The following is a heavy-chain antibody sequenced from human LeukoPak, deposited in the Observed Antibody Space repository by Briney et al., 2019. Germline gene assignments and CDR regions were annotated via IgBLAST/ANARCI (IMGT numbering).Heavy chain of an antibody. CDR3: AGGSRFYLNHFDY. V-gene: IGHV4-59*01. D-gene: IGHD2-15*01. J-gene: IGHJ4*02. Sequence: KPSETLSLTCTVSGGYISSYYWSWIRQPPGKGLEWIGYIYYSGSTNYNPSLKSRVTMSVDTSKIHFSLKLSSVTAADTAVYYCAGGSRFYLNHFDYWGQGTLVTVSS. CDR1: GGYISSYY. CDR2: IYYSGST.